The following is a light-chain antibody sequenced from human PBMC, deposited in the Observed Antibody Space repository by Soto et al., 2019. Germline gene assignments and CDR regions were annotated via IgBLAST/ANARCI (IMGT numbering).Light chain of an antibody. CDR3: QQYGSSPWT. CDR1: QSVSSSY. V-gene: IGKV3-20*01. J-gene: IGKJ1*01. Sequence: EIVLTQSPGTLSLSPGERATLSCRASQSVSSSYLAWYQQKPGQAPRLLIYGASNRATGIPGRFSGSESATDFTLTISSLEPEDFAMYYCQQYGSSPWTFGQGTKVEIK. CDR2: GAS.